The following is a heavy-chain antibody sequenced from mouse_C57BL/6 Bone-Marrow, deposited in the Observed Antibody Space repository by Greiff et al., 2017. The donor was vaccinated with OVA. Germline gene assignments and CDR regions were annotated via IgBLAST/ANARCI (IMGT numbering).Heavy chain of an antibody. CDR2: ISSGSSTI. J-gene: IGHJ1*03. Sequence: EVHLVESGGGLVKPGGSLKLSCAASGFTFSDYGMHWVRQAPEKGLEWVAYISSGSSTIYYADTVKGRFTISRDNAKNTLFLQMTSLRSEDTAMYYCALLTGDWYFDVWGTGTTVTVSS. V-gene: IGHV5-17*01. CDR3: ALLTGDWYFDV. D-gene: IGHD4-1*01. CDR1: GFTFSDYG.